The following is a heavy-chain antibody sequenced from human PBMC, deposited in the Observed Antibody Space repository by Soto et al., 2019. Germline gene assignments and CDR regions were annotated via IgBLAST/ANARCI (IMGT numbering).Heavy chain of an antibody. CDR1: GFTFSDYY. V-gene: IGHV3-11*01. CDR3: ARDGGILWCGVSGY. J-gene: IGHJ1*01. Sequence: QVHLVESGGGLVKPGVSLRLSWADSGFTFSDYYMSWIRQAPGKGLEWVSSISSIGSTIDDAAAVKGRFTISRDNAKNCLSLQMNSLRAEDTAVYYCARDGGILWCGVSGYWGQGAVCTFAS. CDR2: ISSIGSTI. D-gene: IGHD3-10*01.